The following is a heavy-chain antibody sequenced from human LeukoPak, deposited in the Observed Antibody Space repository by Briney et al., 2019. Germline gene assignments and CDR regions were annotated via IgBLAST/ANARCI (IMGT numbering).Heavy chain of an antibody. V-gene: IGHV4-39*01. Sequence: PSETLSLTCTVSAGSVTSSGHYWAWIRQPPGQGLEWIGTVHYAGEVFYNPSLKSRVTIFVDTSKNQFSLSLISVTAADTAVYYCARQPTGSYQWTFDYWGQGTLATVSS. CDR2: VHYAGEV. CDR3: ARQPTGSYQWTFDY. J-gene: IGHJ4*02. CDR1: AGSVTSSGHY. D-gene: IGHD1-26*01.